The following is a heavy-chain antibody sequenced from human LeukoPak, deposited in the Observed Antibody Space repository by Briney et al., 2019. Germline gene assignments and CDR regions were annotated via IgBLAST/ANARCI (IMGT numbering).Heavy chain of an antibody. CDR3: SRGSGWLSVY. CDR2: ISGGTT. V-gene: IGHV3-49*03. J-gene: IGHJ4*02. D-gene: IGHD6-19*01. CDR1: GFTFGDYL. Sequence: GGSLRLSCTASGFTFGDYLMGWFRQAPGKGLEWIGFISGGTTEYAASVKGRFTISRDDSTSIAYLQMNSLTTEDTAVYYCSRGSGWLSVYWGQGTLVTVSS.